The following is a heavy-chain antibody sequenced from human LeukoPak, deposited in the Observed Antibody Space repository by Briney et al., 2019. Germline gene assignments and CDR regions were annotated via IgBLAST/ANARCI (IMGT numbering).Heavy chain of an antibody. CDR2: ISGSGGST. CDR3: ARVIWFGDEYYMDV. J-gene: IGHJ6*03. Sequence: PGGSLRLSCAASGFTFSSYAMSWVRQAPGKGLEWVSAISGSGGSTYYADSVKGRFTISRDNSKNTLYLQMNSLRAEDTAVYYCARVIWFGDEYYMDVWGKGTTVTISS. D-gene: IGHD3-10*01. CDR1: GFTFSSYA. V-gene: IGHV3-23*01.